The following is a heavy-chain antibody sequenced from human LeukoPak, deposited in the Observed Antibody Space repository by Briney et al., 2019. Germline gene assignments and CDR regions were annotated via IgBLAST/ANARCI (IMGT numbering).Heavy chain of an antibody. J-gene: IGHJ4*02. CDR1: GFTFSKYW. CDR2: INTDGSDT. Sequence: GSLRLSCAASGFTFSKYWLHWVRQAPGEGLVWVSRINTDGSDTSYADSVKGRFTISRDNAKNTLYLQMSSLRAEDTAVYYCARVESGSCSNTRCRRIDYWGQGTLVTVSS. CDR3: ARVESGSCSNTRCRRIDY. V-gene: IGHV3-74*01. D-gene: IGHD2-2*01.